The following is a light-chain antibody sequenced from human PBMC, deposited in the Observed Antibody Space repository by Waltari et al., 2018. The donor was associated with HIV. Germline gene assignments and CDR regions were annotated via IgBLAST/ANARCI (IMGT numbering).Light chain of an antibody. J-gene: IGLJ2*01. CDR1: TLGDKY. CDR2: EDS. V-gene: IGLV3-1*01. Sequence: SYELTQPPSVSVSPGQTASITCTGDTLGDKYACWYQQKPGQSPVLVIYEDSKRPSGIPERFSGSNSWNTATLTISGTQAMDEADYYCQAWDSSTAGVFGGGTKLTVL. CDR3: QAWDSSTAGV.